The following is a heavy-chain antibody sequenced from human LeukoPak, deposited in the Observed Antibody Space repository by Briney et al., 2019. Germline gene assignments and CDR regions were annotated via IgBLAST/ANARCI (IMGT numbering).Heavy chain of an antibody. J-gene: IGHJ4*02. CDR1: GYTFTGYY. CDR3: ARAWGHRVAATAY. CDR2: INPNSGGT. V-gene: IGHV1-2*02. D-gene: IGHD2-15*01. Sequence: ASVKVSCKASGYTFTGYYMHWVRQAPGQGLEWMGWINPNSGGTNYAQKFQGRVTMTRDTSISTAYMELSRLRSGDTAVYYCARAWGHRVAATAYWGQGTLVTVSS.